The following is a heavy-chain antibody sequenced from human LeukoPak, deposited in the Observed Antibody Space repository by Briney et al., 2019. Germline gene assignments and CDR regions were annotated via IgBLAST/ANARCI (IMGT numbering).Heavy chain of an antibody. CDR2: IYYSEST. V-gene: IGHV4-39*07. J-gene: IGHJ4*02. CDR3: ARDPNGPMVEVTPSPFDY. Sequence: PSETLSLTCTVSGGSISSSSYYWGWIRQPPGKGLEWIGSIYYSESTYYNPSLKSRVTISVDTSKNQFSLKLSSVTAADTAVYYCARDPNGPMVEVTPSPFDYWGQGTLVTVSS. D-gene: IGHD4-23*01. CDR1: GGSISSSSYY.